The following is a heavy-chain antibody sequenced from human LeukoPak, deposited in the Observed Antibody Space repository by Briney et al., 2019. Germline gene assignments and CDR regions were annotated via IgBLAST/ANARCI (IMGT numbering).Heavy chain of an antibody. CDR3: ARHRSTVTTEFDY. CDR1: GGSISSRSYY. J-gene: IGHJ4*02. D-gene: IGHD4-11*01. Sequence: SETLSFTCTVSGGSISSRSYYWGWIRQPPGKGLEWIGSIYYSGNTYYNPSLKSRVTISVDTSKNQFSLKLSSVTAADTAAYYCARHRSTVTTEFDYWGQGTLVTVSS. V-gene: IGHV4-39*01. CDR2: IYYSGNT.